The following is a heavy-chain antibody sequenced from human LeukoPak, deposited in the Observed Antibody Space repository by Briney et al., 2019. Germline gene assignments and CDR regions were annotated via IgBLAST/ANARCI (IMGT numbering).Heavy chain of an antibody. Sequence: PSETLSLTCAVYGGSFSGYYWSWIRQPPGKGLEWIGEINHSGSTNYNPSLKSRVTISVDTSKNQFSLKLSSVTAADTAVYYCARKPGIQLWTHHGWFDPWGQGTLVTVSS. J-gene: IGHJ5*02. CDR2: INHSGST. V-gene: IGHV4-34*01. CDR1: GGSFSGYY. D-gene: IGHD5-18*01. CDR3: ARKPGIQLWTHHGWFDP.